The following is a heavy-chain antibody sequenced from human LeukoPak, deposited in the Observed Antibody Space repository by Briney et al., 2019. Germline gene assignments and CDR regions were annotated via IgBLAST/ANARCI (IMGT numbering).Heavy chain of an antibody. Sequence: PSETLSLTCAVYGGSFSGYYWSWIRQPPGKGLEWIGEINHSGSTNYNPSLKSRVTISVDTSKNQFSLKLSSVTAADTAVYYCAGPEWFDGSKYFDLWGRGTLVTVSS. CDR2: INHSGST. J-gene: IGHJ2*01. CDR3: AGPEWFDGSKYFDL. CDR1: GGSFSGYY. D-gene: IGHD3-3*01. V-gene: IGHV4-34*01.